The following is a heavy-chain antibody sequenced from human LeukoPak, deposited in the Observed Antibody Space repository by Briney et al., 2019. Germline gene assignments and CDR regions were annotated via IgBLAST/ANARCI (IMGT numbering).Heavy chain of an antibody. J-gene: IGHJ5*01. V-gene: IGHV1-2*02. CDR1: GYTFTDYY. D-gene: IGHD4-17*01. CDR2: INPNSGGT. CDR3: ARLNGDYRRLDS. Sequence: ASMKVSCKASGYTFTDYYMHWVRQAPGHGLEWMGWINPNSGGTRSTQNFQGRVTMTRDTSISTAYLEMSRLGYDDTAVYYCARLNGDYRRLDSWSQGTLVTVSS.